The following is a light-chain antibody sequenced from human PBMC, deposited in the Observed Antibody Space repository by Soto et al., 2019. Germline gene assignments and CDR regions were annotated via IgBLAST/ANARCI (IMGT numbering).Light chain of an antibody. V-gene: IGKV3-15*01. J-gene: IGKJ4*01. CDR2: DAS. CDR3: QQYNHWPLT. Sequence: EIVMTQSPATLSVSPGERATLSCRASQSVSSKLAWYQQKPGQAPMLLIYDASTRATGIPARFSGSGSGTEFTLTISSLQSEDFVVYYCQQYNHWPLTFGGGTKVEIK. CDR1: QSVSSK.